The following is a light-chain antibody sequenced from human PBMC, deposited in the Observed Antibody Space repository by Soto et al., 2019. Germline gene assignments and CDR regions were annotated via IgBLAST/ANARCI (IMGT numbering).Light chain of an antibody. CDR3: QQSYSTLRT. J-gene: IGKJ1*01. Sequence: DIQMTQSPSTLSGSVGDRVTITCRASQTISSWLAWYQQKPGKAPKLLIYKASTLKSGVPSRFSGSGSGTEFTLTISSLQPEDFATYYCQQSYSTLRTFGQGTKVDNK. CDR1: QTISSW. V-gene: IGKV1-5*03. CDR2: KAS.